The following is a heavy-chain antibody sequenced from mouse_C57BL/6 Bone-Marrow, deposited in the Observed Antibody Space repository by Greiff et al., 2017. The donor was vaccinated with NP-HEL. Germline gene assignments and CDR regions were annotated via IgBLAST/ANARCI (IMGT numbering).Heavy chain of an antibody. Sequence: EVKLVESGGGLVQPGGSLKLSCAASGFTFSDYGMAWVRQAPRKGPEWVAFISNLAYSIYYADTVTGRFTISRENAKNTLYLEVSSLRSEDTAMYYCARRREHYYAMDYWGQGTSVTVSS. J-gene: IGHJ4*01. CDR2: ISNLAYSI. V-gene: IGHV5-15*01. CDR1: GFTFSDYG. CDR3: ARRREHYYAMDY.